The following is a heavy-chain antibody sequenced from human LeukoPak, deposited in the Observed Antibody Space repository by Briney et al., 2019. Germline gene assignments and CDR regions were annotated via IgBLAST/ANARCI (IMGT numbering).Heavy chain of an antibody. J-gene: IGHJ5*02. V-gene: IGHV3-23*01. CDR1: GFTFSSYA. CDR2: ISGSGGST. CDR3: ARDRGDCSGGSCYHSS. D-gene: IGHD2-15*01. Sequence: GGSLRLSCAASGFTFSSYAMSWVRQAPGKGLEWVSAISGSGGSTYYADSVKGRFTISRDNAKNSLYLQMNILRDEDTALYFCARDRGDCSGGSCYHSSWGQGTLVTVSS.